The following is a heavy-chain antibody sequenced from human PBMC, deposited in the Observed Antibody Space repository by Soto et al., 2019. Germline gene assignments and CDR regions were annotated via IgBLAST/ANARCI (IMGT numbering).Heavy chain of an antibody. J-gene: IGHJ4*02. V-gene: IGHV4-59*01. CDR1: GGSISSYF. CDR2: VYYTGTT. D-gene: IGHD6-13*01. Sequence: SETLSLTCTVSGGSISSYFYIWVRQPPGKGLEWIGSVYYTGTTDYNPSLKSRVTISVDASKTQFSLNLRSVTAADTAVYYCARDLAAVPRAFDYWGRGTLVTVSS. CDR3: ARDLAAVPRAFDY.